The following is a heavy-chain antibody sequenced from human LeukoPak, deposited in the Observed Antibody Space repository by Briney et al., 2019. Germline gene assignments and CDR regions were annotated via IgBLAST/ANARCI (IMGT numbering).Heavy chain of an antibody. CDR1: GGSISSYY. CDR2: IYYSGST. J-gene: IGHJ6*02. V-gene: IGHV4-59*01. CDR3: ARAGYSYGYIYYYYGMDV. D-gene: IGHD5-18*01. Sequence: SETLSLTCTVSGGSISSYYWSWIPQPPGKGLEWIGYIYYSGSTNYNPSLKSRVIISVDTSKNQFSLKLSSVTAADTAVYYCARAGYSYGYIYYYYGMDVWGQGTTVTVSS.